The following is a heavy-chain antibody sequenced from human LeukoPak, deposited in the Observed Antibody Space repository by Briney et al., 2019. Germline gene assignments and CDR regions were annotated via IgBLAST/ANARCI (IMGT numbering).Heavy chain of an antibody. D-gene: IGHD5-24*01. CDR3: ARSGYNRFDY. Sequence: PGGSLRLSCTASGFPISSHYISWVRQAPGKGLEWVSTFSDSGGSTYYADSVKGRFTISRDISKNTLYLQMSSLRADDTAVYYCARSGYNRFDYWGQGTLVTVSS. CDR2: FSDSGGST. V-gene: IGHV3-23*01. CDR1: GFPISSHY. J-gene: IGHJ4*02.